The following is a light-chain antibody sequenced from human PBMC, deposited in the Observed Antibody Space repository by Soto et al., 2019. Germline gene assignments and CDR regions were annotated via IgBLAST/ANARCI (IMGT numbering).Light chain of an antibody. CDR3: QQANSFPFT. CDR1: QSISSY. V-gene: IGKV1-39*01. Sequence: DIQMTQSPSSLSASVGDRVTITCRASQSISSYLNWYQQKPGKAPKLLIYAASSLQSGVPSRFSGSGSGTDFTLTISSLQPEDFATYYCQQANSFPFTFGPGTKVAIK. CDR2: AAS. J-gene: IGKJ3*01.